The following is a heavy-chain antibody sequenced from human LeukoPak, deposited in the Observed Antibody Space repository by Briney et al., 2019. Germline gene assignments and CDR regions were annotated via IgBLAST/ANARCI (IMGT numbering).Heavy chain of an antibody. D-gene: IGHD3-3*01. CDR1: GGSFSGYY. J-gene: IGHJ4*02. Sequence: PSETLSLTCAVYGGSFSGYYWSWIRQPPGKGLEWIGSIYYSGSTYYNPSLKSRVTISVDTSKNQFSLKLSSVTAADTAVYYCARHPWDFWSGYPFDYWGQGTLVTVSS. CDR2: IYYSGST. CDR3: ARHPWDFWSGYPFDY. V-gene: IGHV4-34*01.